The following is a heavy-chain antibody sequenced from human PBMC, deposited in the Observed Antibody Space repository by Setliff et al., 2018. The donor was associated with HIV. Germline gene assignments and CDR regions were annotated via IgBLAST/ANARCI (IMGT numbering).Heavy chain of an antibody. CDR1: GFRFRSYG. J-gene: IGHJ6*02. CDR2: VWYDGSSK. Sequence: PGGSLRLSCAASGFRFRSYGMHWVRQAPGKGLEWVAVVWYDGSSKHYADSVKGRFTISRDNSKNTVYLQMNSLRAEDTAVYYCARVPYFSFWSGYFDIYGVDVWGQGTAVTVSS. V-gene: IGHV3-33*08. CDR3: ARVPYFSFWSGYFDIYGVDV. D-gene: IGHD3-3*01.